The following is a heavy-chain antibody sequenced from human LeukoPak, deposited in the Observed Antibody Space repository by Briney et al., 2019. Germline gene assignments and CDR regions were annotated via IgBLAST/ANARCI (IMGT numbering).Heavy chain of an antibody. CDR3: ARIVVVPAAHGEIDY. CDR2: IYYSGST. Sequence: SETLSLTCTVSGGSISSSSYYWGWIRQPPGKGLEWIGCIYYSGSTYYNPSLTSRVTISVDTSKNQFSLKLSSVTAADTAVYYCARIVVVPAAHGEIDYWGQGTLVTVSS. J-gene: IGHJ4*02. D-gene: IGHD2-2*01. CDR1: GGSISSSSYY. V-gene: IGHV4-39*07.